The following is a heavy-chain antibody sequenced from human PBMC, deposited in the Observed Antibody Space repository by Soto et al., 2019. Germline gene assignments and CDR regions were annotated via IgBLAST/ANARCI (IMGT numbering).Heavy chain of an antibody. CDR1: GYTFTSYV. Sequence: ASVKVSCKASGYTFTSYVINWVRQATGQGLEWMGWMNPNSGNRGYAQKFQGRVTMTRNTSISTAYMELSSLRSEDTAVYYCARRLIASFYYYGMDVWGQGTTVTAP. CDR2: MNPNSGNR. J-gene: IGHJ6*02. D-gene: IGHD3-3*02. CDR3: ARRLIASFYYYGMDV. V-gene: IGHV1-8*01.